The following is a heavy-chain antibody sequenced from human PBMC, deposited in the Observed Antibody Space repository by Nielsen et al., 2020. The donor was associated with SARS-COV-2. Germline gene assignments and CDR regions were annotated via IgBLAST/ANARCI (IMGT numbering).Heavy chain of an antibody. CDR2: ISSSGSTI. CDR1: GFTFSDYY. D-gene: IGHD1/OR15-1a*01. Sequence: GESLKISCAASGFTFSDYYMSWIRQAPGKGLEWVSYISSSGSTIYYADSVKGRFTISRDNAKNSLYLQMNSLRAEDTAVYYCARDSITGTSDYWGQGTLVTVSS. J-gene: IGHJ4*02. V-gene: IGHV3-11*01. CDR3: ARDSITGTSDY.